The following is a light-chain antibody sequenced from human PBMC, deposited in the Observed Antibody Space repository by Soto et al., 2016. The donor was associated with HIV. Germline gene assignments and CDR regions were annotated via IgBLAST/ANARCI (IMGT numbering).Light chain of an antibody. CDR2: AAS. Sequence: DIQMTQSPSSLSASVGDRVTITCRASQGISNSLAWYQQKPGKAPKLLLYAASRLESGVPPRFSGSGSGTDYTLTISSLQPEDFATYYCRQYYSTPITFGQGTRLEIK. V-gene: IGKV1-NL1*01. J-gene: IGKJ5*01. CDR1: QGISNS. CDR3: RQYYSTPIT.